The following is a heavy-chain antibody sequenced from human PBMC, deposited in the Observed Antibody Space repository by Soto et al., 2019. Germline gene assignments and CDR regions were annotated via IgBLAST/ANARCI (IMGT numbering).Heavy chain of an antibody. J-gene: IGHJ4*02. CDR2: FSYGGTT. V-gene: IGHV4-31*03. Sequence: QVQLQESGPGLVKPSQTLSLTCTVSGGSMNSGGYCWNWIRQHPGEGLEWIGCFSYGGTTSYNPSLKSRLTISVDTSKNPFSLMLSSVTAADTAVYYCSRGIRVWGQGTLITVSS. CDR3: SRGIRV. CDR1: GGSMNSGGYC.